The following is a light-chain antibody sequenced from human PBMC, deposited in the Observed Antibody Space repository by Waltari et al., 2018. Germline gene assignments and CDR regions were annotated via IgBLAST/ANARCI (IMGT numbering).Light chain of an antibody. Sequence: AIRMTQSPSSFSASTGDRVTITCRASQGISSYLAWYQQKPGKAPKLLIYAASTLQSGVPSRFSGSGSRTDFTLTISCLQSEDFATYYCQQYYSYPTWTFGQGTKVEIK. V-gene: IGKV1-8*01. CDR1: QGISSY. J-gene: IGKJ1*01. CDR3: QQYYSYPTWT. CDR2: AAS.